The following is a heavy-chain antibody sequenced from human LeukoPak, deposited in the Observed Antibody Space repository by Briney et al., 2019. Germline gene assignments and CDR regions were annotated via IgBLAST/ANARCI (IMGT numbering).Heavy chain of an antibody. D-gene: IGHD4-17*01. J-gene: IGHJ4*02. Sequence: PGGSLRLSCAASGFTFDSFAMSWVRQAPGKGLEWLSAISGSGASTYYGDSVKGRFTISRDNSRDTLYLQMDSLRAEDTAVYYCAKRPTTVTTFGHDYWGQGTLVTVSS. V-gene: IGHV3-23*01. CDR3: AKRPTTVTTFGHDY. CDR1: GFTFDSFA. CDR2: ISGSGAST.